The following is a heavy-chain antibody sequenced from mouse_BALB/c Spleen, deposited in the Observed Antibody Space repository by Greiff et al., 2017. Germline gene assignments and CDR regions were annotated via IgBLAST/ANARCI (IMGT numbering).Heavy chain of an antibody. V-gene: IGHV1-9*01. CDR3: ARRGFTTVVFDY. Sequence: SGAELMKPGASVKISCKATGYTFSSYWIEWVKQRPGHGLEWIGEILPGSGSTNYNEKFKGKATFTADTSSNTAYMQLSSLTSEDSAVYYCARRGFTTVVFDYWGQGTTLTVSS. J-gene: IGHJ2*01. CDR2: ILPGSGST. D-gene: IGHD1-1*01. CDR1: GYTFSSYW.